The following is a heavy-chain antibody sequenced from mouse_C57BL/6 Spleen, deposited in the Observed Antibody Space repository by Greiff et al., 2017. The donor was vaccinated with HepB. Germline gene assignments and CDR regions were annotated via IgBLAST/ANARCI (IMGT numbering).Heavy chain of an antibody. J-gene: IGHJ1*03. V-gene: IGHV5-4*03. Sequence: EVKVVESGGGLVKPGGSLKLSCAASGFTFSSYAMSWVRQTPEKRLEWVATISDGGSYTYYPDNVKGRFTISRDNAKNNLYLQMSHLKSEDTAMYYCARRFTTGYWYFDVWGTGTTVTVSS. CDR2: ISDGGSYT. D-gene: IGHD1-1*01. CDR1: GFTFSSYA. CDR3: ARRFTTGYWYFDV.